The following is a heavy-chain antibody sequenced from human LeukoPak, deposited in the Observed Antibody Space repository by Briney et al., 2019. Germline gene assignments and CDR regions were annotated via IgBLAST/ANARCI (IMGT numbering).Heavy chain of an antibody. CDR3: ARRAVVPAAVSYFDN. D-gene: IGHD2-2*01. CDR1: GGSIRSSYYY. V-gene: IGHV4-39*01. CDR2: IYDSGST. Sequence: KPSETLSLTCTVSGGSIRSSYYYWGWIRQPPGKGLEWIGSIYDSGSTYYNPSLKSRVTISVDTSKKQFSLRLASVTAADTAVYYCARRAVVPAAVSYFDNWGQGTLVTVSS. J-gene: IGHJ4*02.